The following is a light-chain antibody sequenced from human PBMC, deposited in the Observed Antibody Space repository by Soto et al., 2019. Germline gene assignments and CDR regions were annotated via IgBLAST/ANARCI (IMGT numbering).Light chain of an antibody. Sequence: QAVVPQSPSASASLGAWVKLTCTLSSGYSTYAIAWHQQQSEKGPRFLMKINYDGTHSKGDGFFDRFSGSSSGAERHLTISSLQSDDEADYYCQSLGTGIQVFGGGTKLTVL. CDR1: SGYSTYA. J-gene: IGLJ3*02. V-gene: IGLV4-69*01. CDR2: INYDGTH. CDR3: QSLGTGIQV.